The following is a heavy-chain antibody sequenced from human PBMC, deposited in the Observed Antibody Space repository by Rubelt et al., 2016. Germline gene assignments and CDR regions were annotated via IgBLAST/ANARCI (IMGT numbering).Heavy chain of an antibody. V-gene: IGHV3-15*01. CDR3: TTDRGDY. J-gene: IGHJ4*02. CDR2: IKSKTDGGTT. CDR1: GFTFSNAW. Sequence: EVQLVESGGGLVKPGGSLRLSCAASGFTFSNAWMSRVLQAPGKGLEWVGRIKSKTDGGTTDYAEPVKGRFTISRDESKNALYLQMHSLKTEDTAVYYCTTDRGDYWGQGTLVTVS.